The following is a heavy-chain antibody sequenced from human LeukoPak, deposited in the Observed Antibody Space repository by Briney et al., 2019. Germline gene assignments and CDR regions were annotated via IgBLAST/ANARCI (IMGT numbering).Heavy chain of an antibody. CDR3: ARVVAAAGWFDP. Sequence: SETLSLTCTVSGGSISSYYWSWIRQPPGKGLEWIGYIYYSGSTNYNPSLKSRVTISVDTSKNQFSLKLSSVTAADTAAYYCARVVAAAGWFDPWGQGTLVTVSS. J-gene: IGHJ5*02. CDR2: IYYSGST. V-gene: IGHV4-59*01. CDR1: GGSISSYY. D-gene: IGHD6-13*01.